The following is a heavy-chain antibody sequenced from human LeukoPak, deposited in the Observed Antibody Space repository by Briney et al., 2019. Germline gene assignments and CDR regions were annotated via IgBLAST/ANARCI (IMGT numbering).Heavy chain of an antibody. CDR2: IWYDGSNK. J-gene: IGHJ6*04. CDR3: ARERLRYFDWLPNYYYYYGMDV. V-gene: IGHV3-33*01. D-gene: IGHD3-9*01. CDR1: GFTFSSYG. Sequence: GGSLRLSCAASGFTFSSYGMHWVRQAPGKGLEWVAVIWYDGSNKYYADSVKGRLTISRDNSKNTPHLQMNSLRAEDTAVYYCARERLRYFDWLPNYYYYYGMDVWGKGTTVTVSS.